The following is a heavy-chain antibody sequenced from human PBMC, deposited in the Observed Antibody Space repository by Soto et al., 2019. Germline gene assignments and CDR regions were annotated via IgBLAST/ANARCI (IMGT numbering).Heavy chain of an antibody. Sequence: SETLSLTCVVSGGSISSTSNYWAWIPQSPGKGLEWIGYIYYSGSTNYNPSLKSRVTISVDTSKNQFSLKLSSVTAADTAVYYCARFSALYCSGGSCYSGNWFDPWGQGTLVTVSS. CDR3: ARFSALYCSGGSCYSGNWFDP. J-gene: IGHJ5*02. CDR1: GGSISSTSNY. D-gene: IGHD2-15*01. V-gene: IGHV4-61*05. CDR2: IYYSGST.